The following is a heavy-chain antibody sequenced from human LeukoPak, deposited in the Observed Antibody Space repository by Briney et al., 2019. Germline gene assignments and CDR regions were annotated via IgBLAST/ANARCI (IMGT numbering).Heavy chain of an antibody. CDR3: ARVIGWDEPFDI. CDR1: GFTFSSYE. V-gene: IGHV3-74*01. J-gene: IGHJ3*02. Sequence: GGSLRLSCAASGFTFSSYELNWVRQAPGKGLVWVSRINTDGSSTNYADSVKGRFTVSRDNAKNTLYLQMNSLRAEDTAVYYCARVIGWDEPFDIWGQGTMVTVSS. D-gene: IGHD1-26*01. CDR2: INTDGSST.